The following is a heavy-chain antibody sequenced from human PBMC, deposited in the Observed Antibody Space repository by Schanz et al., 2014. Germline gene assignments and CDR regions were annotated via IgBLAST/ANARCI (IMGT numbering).Heavy chain of an antibody. CDR1: GDSISTYS. Sequence: QVQLQESGPGLVKPSETLSLTCTVSGDSISTYSWNWVRQAPGKGLEWIGYINYSGSTNYIPSLKSRVTISVDTSKNQFSLRLNSVIAADTAVYYCASYSGSPYYFGMDVWGQGTTVTVSS. CDR2: INYSGST. J-gene: IGHJ6*02. V-gene: IGHV4-59*01. D-gene: IGHD2-15*01. CDR3: ASYSGSPYYFGMDV.